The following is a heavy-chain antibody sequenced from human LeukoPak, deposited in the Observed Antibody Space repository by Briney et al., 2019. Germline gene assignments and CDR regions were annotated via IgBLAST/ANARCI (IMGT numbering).Heavy chain of an antibody. D-gene: IGHD6-19*01. Sequence: AETLSLTCTVSGGSMSSYYWSWIRQPAGKGLEWIGRIYTTGSTNYNPSLKSRVTMSVDTSKNQFSLKLRSVTAADTAVYYCARGGYTSGWSYFDFWGQGTLVTVSS. CDR2: IYTTGST. CDR1: GGSMSSYY. J-gene: IGHJ4*02. V-gene: IGHV4-4*07. CDR3: ARGGYTSGWSYFDF.